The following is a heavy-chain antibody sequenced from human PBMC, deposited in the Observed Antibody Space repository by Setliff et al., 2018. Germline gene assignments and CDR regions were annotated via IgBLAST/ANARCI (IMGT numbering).Heavy chain of an antibody. V-gene: IGHV1-18*01. D-gene: IGHD1-1*01. CDR1: GYTFAKYG. Sequence: ASVKVSCKAFGYTFAKYGTSWVRQAPGQGLEWMGWISGYNGYTVYAQKLQGRVSMTRDTSISTAFMELSGLTSDDTAVYYCARELAINGFDIWGQGTMVTVSS. J-gene: IGHJ3*02. CDR3: ARELAINGFDI. CDR2: ISGYNGYT.